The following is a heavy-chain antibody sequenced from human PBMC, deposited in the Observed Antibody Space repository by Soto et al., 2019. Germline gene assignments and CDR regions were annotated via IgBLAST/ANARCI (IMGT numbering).Heavy chain of an antibody. V-gene: IGHV3-23*01. CDR1: GFTFNSYA. CDR3: AKYRSTSSGAEGFDY. D-gene: IGHD6-6*01. CDR2: ISGSGDVI. Sequence: SLRLSCAASGFTFNSYAMTWVRQAPGKGLEWVSSISGSGDVIFYAASVKGRFTISRDNSKITFFLQLNSLRAEDTGVYYCAKYRSTSSGAEGFDYWGQGALVTVSS. J-gene: IGHJ4*02.